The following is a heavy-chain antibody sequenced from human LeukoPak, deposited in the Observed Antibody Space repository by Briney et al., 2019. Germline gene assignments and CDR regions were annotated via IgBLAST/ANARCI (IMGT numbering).Heavy chain of an antibody. CDR3: ARDVGGITMIVVVKPTGYDAFDI. V-gene: IGHV1-46*01. CDR1: GYTFTSNY. Sequence: ASVKVSCKAFGYTFTSNYMHWVRQAPGQGPEWMGVISPSGGSTTYAQKFQGRVTLTRDMSTSTDYLELSSLRSDDTAVYYCARDVGGITMIVVVKPTGYDAFDIWGQGTMVTVSS. D-gene: IGHD3-22*01. CDR2: ISPSGGST. J-gene: IGHJ3*02.